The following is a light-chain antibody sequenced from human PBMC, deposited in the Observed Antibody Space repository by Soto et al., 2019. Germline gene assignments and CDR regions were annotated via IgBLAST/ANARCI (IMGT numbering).Light chain of an antibody. V-gene: IGKV1-6*01. CDR3: LQDYTYPYT. CDR1: QGIRSD. CDR2: AAS. J-gene: IGKJ2*01. Sequence: AIQMIQSPSSLSASVGDRVTITCRASQGIRSDVAWYQQRPGKAPELLIYAASNLQSGVSSRFSGSGSGTVFTLTISSLQPEDFATYYCLQDYTYPYTFGQGTKLEI.